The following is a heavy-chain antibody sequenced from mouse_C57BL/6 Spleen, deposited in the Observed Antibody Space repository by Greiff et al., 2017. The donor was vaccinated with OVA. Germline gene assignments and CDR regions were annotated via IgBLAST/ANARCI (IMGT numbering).Heavy chain of an antibody. D-gene: IGHD2-1*01. Sequence: EVQLVESGGGLVKPGGSLKLSCAASGFTFSSYAMSWVRQTPEKRLEWVATISDGGSYTYYPDNVKGRFTISRDNAKNNLYLQMSHLKSEDTAMYYCARLYYGAYWYFDVWGTGTTVTVSS. V-gene: IGHV5-4*01. J-gene: IGHJ1*03. CDR1: GFTFSSYA. CDR2: ISDGGSYT. CDR3: ARLYYGAYWYFDV.